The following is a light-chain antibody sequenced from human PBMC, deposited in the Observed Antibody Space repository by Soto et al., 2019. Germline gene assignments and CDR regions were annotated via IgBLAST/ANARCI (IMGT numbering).Light chain of an antibody. J-gene: IGKJ2*01. CDR2: GAS. CDR1: QSVSSN. Sequence: EIVMTQSPATLSVSPGERATLSCSASQSVSSNLAWYQHKPGQAPRLLIYGASTRATGIPASFSGSGSGTEITLTINSLQSEDFAVDYCQQYNNWPPEYTFGHGTKLEIK. CDR3: QQYNNWPPEYT. V-gene: IGKV3-15*01.